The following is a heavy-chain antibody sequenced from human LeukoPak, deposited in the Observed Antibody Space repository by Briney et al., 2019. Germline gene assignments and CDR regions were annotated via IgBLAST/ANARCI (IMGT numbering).Heavy chain of an antibody. J-gene: IGHJ4*02. CDR3: AIAQSWDELFDS. V-gene: IGHV3-53*01. Sequence: QTGGSLRLSCAASGIAVTGNYMSWVRQPPGKGLEWVSFISINTDTFYADSVRGRFTISRDSSKNTLFLQMNSLRDEDSAVYYCAIAQSWDELFDSWGQGTLVTVSS. CDR1: GIAVTGNY. CDR2: ISINTDT. D-gene: IGHD1-1*01.